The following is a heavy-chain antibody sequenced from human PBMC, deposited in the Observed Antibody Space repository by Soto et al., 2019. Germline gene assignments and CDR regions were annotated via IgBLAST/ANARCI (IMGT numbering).Heavy chain of an antibody. CDR2: INGGGTST. V-gene: IGHV3-74*01. D-gene: IGHD3-22*01. CDR1: GITFSSYW. CDR3: AREFYDCSNYHQTDPFAF. J-gene: IGHJ3*01. Sequence: GGSLRLSCAASGITFSSYWMHWVRQAPGKGLVWVSRINGGGTSTGYADSVNGRFTISRDNAKNTLYLQMNSLRAEDTAVYYCAREFYDCSNYHQTDPFAFWGQGTLVTVSS.